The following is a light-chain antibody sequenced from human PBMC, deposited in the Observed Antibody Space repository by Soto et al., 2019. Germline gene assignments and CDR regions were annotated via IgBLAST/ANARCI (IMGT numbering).Light chain of an antibody. CDR1: QGIGND. J-gene: IGKJ4*01. V-gene: IGKV1-6*01. CDR2: AAS. CDR3: LQDYDYPFT. Sequence: AIQMTPSPSSLSASIGDRVTITCRASQGIGNDLGWYQQRPGKAPKLLIYAASSLQSGVPSRFSGSGSGTDFTLTISSLQPEDFATYYCLQDYDYPFTFGGGTKVDIK.